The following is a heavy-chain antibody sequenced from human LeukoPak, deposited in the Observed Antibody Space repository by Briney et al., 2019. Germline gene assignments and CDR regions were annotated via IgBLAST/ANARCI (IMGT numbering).Heavy chain of an antibody. Sequence: GESLKISCKGSGYSFTSYWISWVRQAPGQGLEWMGWIHIYRGNTNYAQKFQGRVTMTTDTSTSTVYMEVRGLRSDDTAMYYCARGTGWYPAGYFDLWGRGTLVTVSS. D-gene: IGHD6-19*01. CDR3: ARGTGWYPAGYFDL. CDR1: GYSFTSYW. J-gene: IGHJ2*01. CDR2: IHIYRGNT. V-gene: IGHV1-18*04.